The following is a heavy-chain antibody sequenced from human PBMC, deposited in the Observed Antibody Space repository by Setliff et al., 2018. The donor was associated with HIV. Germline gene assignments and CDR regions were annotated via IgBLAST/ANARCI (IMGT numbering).Heavy chain of an antibody. Sequence: SETLSLTCTVSGGSSSSSSYYWGWIRQPPGKGLEWIGNIYRSGSTYYNPSLRSRVTISVDTSKNQFYLNLNSVTDADTALYYCARHKDSDYVWGSYRPDGFDIWGQGTTVTVSS. CDR2: IYRSGST. CDR1: GGSSSSSSYY. CDR3: ARHKDSDYVWGSYRPDGFDI. V-gene: IGHV4-39*01. J-gene: IGHJ3*02. D-gene: IGHD3-16*02.